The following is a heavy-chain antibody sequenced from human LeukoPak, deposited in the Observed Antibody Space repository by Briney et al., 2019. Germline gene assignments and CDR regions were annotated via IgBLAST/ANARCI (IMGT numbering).Heavy chain of an antibody. V-gene: IGHV3-23*01. D-gene: IGHD6-19*01. CDR1: GFTFSTDA. Sequence: GGSLRLSCAASGFTFSTDAMTWVRQAPGKGLQWVSDISGSGGDTYYEDSVKGRFTISRDNSKNRLYLQMNSLRAEDTAVYYCARDSSGWSKNYWGQGTLVTVSS. CDR2: ISGSGGDT. J-gene: IGHJ4*02. CDR3: ARDSSGWSKNY.